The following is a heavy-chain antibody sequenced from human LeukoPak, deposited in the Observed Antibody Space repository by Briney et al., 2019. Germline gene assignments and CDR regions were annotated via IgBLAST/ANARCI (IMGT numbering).Heavy chain of an antibody. CDR3: ARDGPSIVGAPLFDY. J-gene: IGHJ4*02. Sequence: SETLSLTCTVSGGSISSYYWSWIRQPAGKGLDWIGRIYTSGSTNYNPSLKSRVTMSVDTSKNQFSLKLSSVTAADTAVYYCARDGPSIVGAPLFDYWGQGTLVTVSS. D-gene: IGHD1-26*01. CDR2: IYTSGST. V-gene: IGHV4-4*07. CDR1: GGSISSYY.